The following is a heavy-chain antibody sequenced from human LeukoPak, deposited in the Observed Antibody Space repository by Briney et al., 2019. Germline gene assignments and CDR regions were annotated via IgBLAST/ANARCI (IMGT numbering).Heavy chain of an antibody. D-gene: IGHD5-18*01. CDR2: YSGST. V-gene: IGHV4-59*09. Sequence: YSGSTNYNPSLKSRVTISVDTSKNQFSLKLSSVTAADTAVYYCARGGGYRDYFDYWGQGTLVTVSS. CDR3: ARGGGYRDYFDY. J-gene: IGHJ4*02.